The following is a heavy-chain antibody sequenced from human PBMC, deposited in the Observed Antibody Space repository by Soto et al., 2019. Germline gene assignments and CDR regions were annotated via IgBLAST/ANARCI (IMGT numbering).Heavy chain of an antibody. CDR1: GFTFINAW. CDR2: IKSRSSGGTT. J-gene: IGHJ4*02. V-gene: IGHV3-15*07. Sequence: EVQLVESGGGLVEPGGSLRLSCAASGFTFINAWMNWVRQAPGKGLEWVGRIKSRSSGGTTDFPAPVKGRFTISRDDSKNTFYLQMNSLKTEDTAVYYCTTDHYYASRDWGQGTLVTVSP. CDR3: TTDHYYASRD. D-gene: IGHD3-22*01.